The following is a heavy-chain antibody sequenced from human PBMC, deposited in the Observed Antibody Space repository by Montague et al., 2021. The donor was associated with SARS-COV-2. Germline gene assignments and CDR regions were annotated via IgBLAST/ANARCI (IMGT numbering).Heavy chain of an antibody. CDR2: VYYTGNT. V-gene: IGHV4-59*01. Sequence: SETLSLTCTVSGGSISSYYWSWIRQPPGKGLEWIGNVYYTGNTHYNPSLNSRVTISVDRSKNQYSLKLSSVTGADTAVYYCAGDGGHWAFDVWGQGTMVTVSS. CDR3: AGDGGHWAFDV. D-gene: IGHD3-16*01. J-gene: IGHJ3*01. CDR1: GGSISSYY.